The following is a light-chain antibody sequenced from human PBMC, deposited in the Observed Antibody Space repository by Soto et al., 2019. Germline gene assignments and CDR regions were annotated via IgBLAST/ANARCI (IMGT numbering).Light chain of an antibody. CDR3: QHYGSSPPYT. J-gene: IGKJ2*01. V-gene: IGKV3-20*01. Sequence: EIVLTQSPGTLSLSPGERATLSCRASQSVPSSSLAWYQQKPGQAPRLLIYCASTRATGIPDRFSGSGSGTDFTLTISRLEPEDFAVYYCQHYGSSPPYTFGQGTKLEIK. CDR2: CAS. CDR1: QSVPSSS.